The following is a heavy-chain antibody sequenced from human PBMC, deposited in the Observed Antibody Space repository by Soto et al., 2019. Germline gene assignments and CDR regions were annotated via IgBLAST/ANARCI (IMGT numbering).Heavy chain of an antibody. CDR3: ARDRIAARDDYYYYGMDV. CDR2: IIPIFGTA. D-gene: IGHD6-6*01. CDR1: GGTFSSYA. V-gene: IGHV1-69*06. Sequence: SVKVSCKASGGTFSSYAISWVRQAPGQGLEWMGGIIPIFGTANYAQKFQGRVTITADKSTSTAYMELSSLRSEDTAVYYCARDRIAARDDYYYYGMDVWGQGTTVTVSS. J-gene: IGHJ6*02.